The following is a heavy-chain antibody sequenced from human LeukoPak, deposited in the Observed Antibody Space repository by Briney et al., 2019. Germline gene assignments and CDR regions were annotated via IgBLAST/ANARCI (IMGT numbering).Heavy chain of an antibody. J-gene: IGHJ6*02. Sequence: PGGSLRLSCAASGFTFSSYAMSWVRQAPGKGLEWVSAISGSGGSTYYADSVKGRFTISRDNSKNTLYLQMNSLRAGDTAVYYCARDLVLLNYYYYAMDVWGQGTTVTVSS. CDR3: ARDLVLLNYYYYAMDV. D-gene: IGHD3-10*01. CDR2: ISGSGGST. CDR1: GFTFSSYA. V-gene: IGHV3-23*01.